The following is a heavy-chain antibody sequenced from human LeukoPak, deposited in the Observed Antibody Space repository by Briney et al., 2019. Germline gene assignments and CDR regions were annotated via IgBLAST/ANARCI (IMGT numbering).Heavy chain of an antibody. CDR1: GGSISSYY. D-gene: IGHD6-6*01. J-gene: IGHJ5*02. Sequence: SETLSLTCTVSGGSISSYYWSWIRQPPGKGLDWIGYIYYSGSTNYNPSLKSRVTISVDTSKNQFSLKLSSVTAADTAIYYCARRVSSSFDPWGQGTLVTVSS. V-gene: IGHV4-59*01. CDR3: ARRVSSSFDP. CDR2: IYYSGST.